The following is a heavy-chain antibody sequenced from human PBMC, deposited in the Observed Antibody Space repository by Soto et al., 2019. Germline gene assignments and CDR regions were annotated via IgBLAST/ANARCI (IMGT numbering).Heavy chain of an antibody. V-gene: IGHV3-15*01. CDR2: IKSKTDGGTT. CDR1: GFTFSNAW. J-gene: IGHJ3*02. D-gene: IGHD1-26*01. CDR3: TTEGGSYHDAFDI. Sequence: GGSLRLSCAASGFTFSNAWMSWVRQAPGKGLEWVGRIKSKTDGGTTDYAAPVKGRFTISRDESKNTLYLQINSLKTEDTAVYYCTTEGGSYHDAFDIWGQGTMVTVSS.